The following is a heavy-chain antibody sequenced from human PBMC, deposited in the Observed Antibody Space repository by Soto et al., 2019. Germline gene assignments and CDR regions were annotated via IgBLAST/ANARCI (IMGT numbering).Heavy chain of an antibody. J-gene: IGHJ4*02. CDR2: IWYDGSNK. CDR3: ARDKRAYSYGLFHFDY. CDR1: GFTFSSYG. D-gene: IGHD5-18*01. V-gene: IGHV3-33*01. Sequence: QVQLVESGGGVVQPGRSLRLPCAASGFTFSSYGMHWVRQAPGKGLEWVAVIWYDGSNKYYADSVKGRFTISRDNSKNTLYLQMNSLRAEDTAVYYCARDKRAYSYGLFHFDYWGQGTLVTVSS.